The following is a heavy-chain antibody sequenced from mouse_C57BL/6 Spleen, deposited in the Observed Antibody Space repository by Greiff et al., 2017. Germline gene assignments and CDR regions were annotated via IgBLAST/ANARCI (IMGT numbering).Heavy chain of an antibody. CDR2: IYWDDDK. CDR1: GFSLSTSGMG. J-gene: IGHJ4*01. Sequence: QVTLKESGPGILQSSQTLSLTCSFSGFSLSTSGMGVSWLRQPSGKGLVWLAHIYWDDDKRYNPSLKSRLTISKDTSRNQVFLKITSADTADTATYYCARVYYDYGAMDYWGQGTSVTVSS. D-gene: IGHD2-1*01. CDR3: ARVYYDYGAMDY. V-gene: IGHV8-12*01.